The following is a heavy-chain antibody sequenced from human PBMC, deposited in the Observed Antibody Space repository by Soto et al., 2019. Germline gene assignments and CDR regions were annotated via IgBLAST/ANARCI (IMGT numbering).Heavy chain of an antibody. CDR2: IYHSGTT. Sequence: SETLSLTCAVSGGSIKSWGYSWSWKRQPPGKGLEWIGYIYHSGTTYYNPSLKSRVTISVDRSKTQFSLKLSSVTAADTAVYYCARGSGWYVMAYWGQGTLVTVTP. CDR1: GGSIKSWGYS. V-gene: IGHV4-30-2*01. D-gene: IGHD6-19*01. J-gene: IGHJ4*02. CDR3: ARGSGWYVMAY.